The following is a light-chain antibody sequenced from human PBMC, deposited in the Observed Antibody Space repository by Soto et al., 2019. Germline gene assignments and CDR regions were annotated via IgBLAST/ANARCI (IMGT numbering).Light chain of an antibody. V-gene: IGKV2-30*02. Sequence: DIVMTQSPLSLPVTLGQPASISCRSSQSLLHSDGNTFLHWFQQRPGQSPRRLIYRVSNRDSGVPDRFSGSGSGTDFILRFSRVEAEDVGVYYCMQGTHWPWTFGQGTKVEIK. J-gene: IGKJ1*01. CDR2: RVS. CDR3: MQGTHWPWT. CDR1: QSLLHSDGNTF.